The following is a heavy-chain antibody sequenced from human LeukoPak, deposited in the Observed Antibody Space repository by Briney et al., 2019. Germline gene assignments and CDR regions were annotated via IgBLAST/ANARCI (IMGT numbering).Heavy chain of an antibody. CDR3: ARDTRPFNDAFDI. CDR2: MNPNSGNT. CDR1: GYTFTSYD. J-gene: IGHJ3*02. D-gene: IGHD2-2*02. Sequence: ASVKVSCKASGYTFTSYDINWVRQATGQGLEWMGWMNPNSGNTGYAQKFQGRVTITRNTSISTAYMELSSLRSEDTAVYYRARDTRPFNDAFDIWGQGTMVTVSS. V-gene: IGHV1-8*03.